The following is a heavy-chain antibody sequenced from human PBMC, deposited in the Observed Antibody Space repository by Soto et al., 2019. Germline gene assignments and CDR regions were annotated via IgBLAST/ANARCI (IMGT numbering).Heavy chain of an antibody. CDR3: AKGASSGWYPDS. D-gene: IGHD6-19*01. CDR2: IFYTGST. Sequence: SETLSLTCTVSGGSISGHYWIWIRQSPGRGLEWIGYIFYTGSTNYNPPLKGRAPLQEDTPKTRSPRRRGCGPAGATAVYYCAKGASSGWYPDSGGQGPRVPVS. V-gene: IGHV4-59*11. CDR1: GGSISGHY. J-gene: IGHJ4*02.